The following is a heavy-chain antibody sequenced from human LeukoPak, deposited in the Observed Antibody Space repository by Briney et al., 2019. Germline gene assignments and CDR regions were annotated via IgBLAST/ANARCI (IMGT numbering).Heavy chain of an antibody. CDR2: INHSGSP. V-gene: IGHV4-34*01. D-gene: IGHD3-22*01. CDR1: GVSFSGYY. J-gene: IGHJ3*02. Sequence: PSETLSLTCAVYGVSFSGYYWSWIRQPPGKGLEWIGEINHSGSPSYNPSLKSRVTISVDTSKIQFSLRLTSVTAADTAVYYCARTAIASSAYSGFDIWGQGTMVTVSS. CDR3: ARTAIASSAYSGFDI.